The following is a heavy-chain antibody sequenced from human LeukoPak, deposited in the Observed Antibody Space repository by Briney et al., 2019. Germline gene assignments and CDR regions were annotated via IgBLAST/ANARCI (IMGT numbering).Heavy chain of an antibody. Sequence: SVKVSCKASGGTFSSYAISWVRQAPGQGLEWMGRIIPILGLANYAQKFQGRVTITADKSTSTAYMELSSLRSEDTAVYYCAGSYSSGWYNFAPFDYWGQGTLVTVSS. CDR1: GGTFSSYA. V-gene: IGHV1-69*04. D-gene: IGHD6-19*01. J-gene: IGHJ4*02. CDR2: IIPILGLA. CDR3: AGSYSSGWYNFAPFDY.